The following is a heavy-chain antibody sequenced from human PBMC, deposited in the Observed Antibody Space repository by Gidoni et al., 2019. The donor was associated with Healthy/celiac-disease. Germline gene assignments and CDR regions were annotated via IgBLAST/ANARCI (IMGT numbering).Heavy chain of an antibody. CDR2: ISGSGGST. J-gene: IGHJ4*02. D-gene: IGHD3-16*02. CDR3: AKRAVWGSYRPQDYFDY. Sequence: EVQLLESGGGLVQPGGSLRLSCAASGFTFSSYAMSWVRQAPGKGLEWGSAISGSGGSTYYADSVKGRFTISRDNSKNTLYLQMNSLRAEDTAVYYCAKRAVWGSYRPQDYFDYWGQGTLVTVSS. V-gene: IGHV3-23*01. CDR1: GFTFSSYA.